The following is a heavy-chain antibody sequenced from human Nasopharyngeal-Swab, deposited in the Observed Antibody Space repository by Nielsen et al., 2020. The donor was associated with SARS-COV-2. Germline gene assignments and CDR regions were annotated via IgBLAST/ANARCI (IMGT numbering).Heavy chain of an antibody. Sequence: WIRQPPGKGLEWVSVIYSGGSTYYAGSVKGRFTISRDNSKNTLYLQMNSLRAEDTAVYYCAIEKVVVVAAGGWYYGMDVWGQGTTVTVSS. CDR3: AIEKVVVVAAGGWYYGMDV. J-gene: IGHJ6*02. D-gene: IGHD2-15*01. CDR2: IYSGGST. V-gene: IGHV3-53*01.